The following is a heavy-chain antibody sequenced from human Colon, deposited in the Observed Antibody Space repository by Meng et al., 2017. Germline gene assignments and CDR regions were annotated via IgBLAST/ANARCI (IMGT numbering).Heavy chain of an antibody. J-gene: IGHJ4*02. D-gene: IGHD2-15*01. CDR1: GYTLY. CDR2: INPRTGDT. CDR3: ARESADGGSFDL. Sequence: QVHLVQSGAEVKTPGSSVKISCEASGYTLYIHWVRLRPGEGLEWMGRINPRTGDTKSAQSFQGRVTMTRDTSTTTFSMDLRSLTTDDSAIYFCARESADGGSFDLWGQGTLVTVSS. V-gene: IGHV1-2*06.